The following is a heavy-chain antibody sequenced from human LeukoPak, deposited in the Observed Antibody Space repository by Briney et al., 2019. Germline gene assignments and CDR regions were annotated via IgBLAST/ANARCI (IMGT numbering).Heavy chain of an antibody. CDR3: AIQLWSTFDY. V-gene: IGHV1-3*01. Sequence: GASVKVSCKASGYTFTSYGISWVRQAPGQGLEWMGWINAGNGNTKYSQKFQGRVTITRDTSASTAYMELSSLRSEDTAVYYCAIQLWSTFDYWGQGTLVTVSS. D-gene: IGHD5-18*01. CDR1: GYTFTSYG. CDR2: INAGNGNT. J-gene: IGHJ4*02.